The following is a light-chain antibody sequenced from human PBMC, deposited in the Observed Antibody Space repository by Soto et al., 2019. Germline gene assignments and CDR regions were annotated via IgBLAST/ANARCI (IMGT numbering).Light chain of an antibody. J-gene: IGKJ2*01. Sequence: EIVLTQSPGTLSLSPGERATLSCRASQSVSSSYLAWYQQKPGQAPRLLIYGASSRATGIPDRFSGSGSGKDFTLTISRLEPEDFAVYYCQQYGSSPYTLGQGTKLEIK. V-gene: IGKV3-20*01. CDR1: QSVSSSY. CDR3: QQYGSSPYT. CDR2: GAS.